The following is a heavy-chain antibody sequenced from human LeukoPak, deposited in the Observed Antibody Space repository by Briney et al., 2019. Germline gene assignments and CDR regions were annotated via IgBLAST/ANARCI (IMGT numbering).Heavy chain of an antibody. CDR2: IYSGGST. J-gene: IGHJ6*03. D-gene: IGHD3-22*01. CDR3: ASRYYYDSSGYLGVYYYYYMDV. V-gene: IGHV3-53*01. CDR1: GFTVSSNY. Sequence: GGSLRLSCAASGFTVSSNYMSWVRQAPGKGLEWVSVIYSGGSTYYADSVKGRFTISRDNSKNTLYLQMNSLRAEDTAVYYCASRYYYDSSGYLGVYYYYYMDVWGKATTVTVSS.